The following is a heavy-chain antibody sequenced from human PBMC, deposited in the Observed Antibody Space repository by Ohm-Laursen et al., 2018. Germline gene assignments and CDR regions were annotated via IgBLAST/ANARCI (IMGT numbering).Heavy chain of an antibody. CDR1: GGSISGYY. V-gene: IGHV4-59*01. D-gene: IGHD2-15*01. J-gene: IGHJ5*02. CDR2: IFHNGNA. CDR3: ARQVLAATRGRFDN. Sequence: SETLSLTCTVSGGSISGYYWSWIRQPPGRGLEWIAYIFHNGNAVYNPSLKNRVTISVDTSRNQFSLKLSSVTASDTAVYYCARQVLAATRGRFDNWGQGTLVTVSS.